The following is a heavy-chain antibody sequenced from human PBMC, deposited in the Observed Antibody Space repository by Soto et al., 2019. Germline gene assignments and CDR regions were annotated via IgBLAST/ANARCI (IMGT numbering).Heavy chain of an antibody. V-gene: IGHV2-70*04. Sequence: GSCPTLVNPTQTLTLTCTFSGFSLSTSGMRVSWIRQPPGKALEWLARIDWDDDKFYSTSLKTRLTTSKDTSKNQVVLTMTNMDPVDTATYYCARHRNDYSNLSPLYGMDAWGQGTTVTVSS. CDR3: ARHRNDYSNLSPLYGMDA. J-gene: IGHJ6*02. CDR1: GFSLSTSGMR. D-gene: IGHD4-4*01. CDR2: IDWDDDK.